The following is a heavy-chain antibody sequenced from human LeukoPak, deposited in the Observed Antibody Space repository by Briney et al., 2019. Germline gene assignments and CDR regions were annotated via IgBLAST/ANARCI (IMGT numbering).Heavy chain of an antibody. Sequence: PGGSLRLSCAASGFTFSSYAMSWVRQAPGKGLEWVSAISGSGGSTYYADSVKGRFTISRDNSKNTLYLQMNSLRAEDTAVYYCAKVPVRYCSSTSCSNLDYWGQGTLVTVSS. D-gene: IGHD2-2*01. J-gene: IGHJ4*02. CDR1: GFTFSSYA. CDR2: ISGSGGST. CDR3: AKVPVRYCSSTSCSNLDY. V-gene: IGHV3-23*01.